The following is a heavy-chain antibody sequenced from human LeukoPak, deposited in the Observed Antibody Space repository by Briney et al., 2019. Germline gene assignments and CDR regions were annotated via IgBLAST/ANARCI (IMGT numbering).Heavy chain of an antibody. CDR1: GGTFSSYA. D-gene: IGHD3-10*01. J-gene: IGHJ4*02. V-gene: IGHV1-69*05. Sequence: SVKVSCKASGGTFSSYAISWVRQAPGQGLEWMGGIIPIFGTANYAQKFQGRVTMTRDTSTSTVYMELSSLRSEDTAVYYCARGYYGSGSKLAIYSLDYWGQGTLVTVSS. CDR3: ARGYYGSGSKLAIYSLDY. CDR2: IIPIFGTA.